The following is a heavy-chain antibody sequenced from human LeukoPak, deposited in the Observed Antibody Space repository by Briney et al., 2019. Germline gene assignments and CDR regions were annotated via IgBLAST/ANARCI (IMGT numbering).Heavy chain of an antibody. CDR1: GGTFSSYA. D-gene: IGHD2-2*01. Sequence: GASVKVSCKASGGTFSSYAISWVRQAPGQGLEWMGRIIPILGIANYAQKFQGRVTITADKSTSTAHMELSSLRSEDTAVYYCASWSLYCSSTSCYASGAYYYYGMDVWGQGTTVTVSS. CDR2: IIPILGIA. CDR3: ASWSLYCSSTSCYASGAYYYYGMDV. J-gene: IGHJ6*02. V-gene: IGHV1-69*04.